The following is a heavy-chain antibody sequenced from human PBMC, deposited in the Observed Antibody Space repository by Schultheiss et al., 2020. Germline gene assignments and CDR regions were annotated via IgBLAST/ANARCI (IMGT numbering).Heavy chain of an antibody. D-gene: IGHD3-3*01. V-gene: IGHV3-15*07. J-gene: IGHJ5*02. CDR3: TTDRSYFGVVLNWFDP. CDR1: GFTFSSYS. CDR2: IKSKTDGGTT. Sequence: GESLKISCAASGFTFSSYSMNWVRQAPGKGLEWVGRIKSKTDGGTTDYAAPVKGRFTISRDDSKNTLYLQMNSLKTEDTAVYYCTTDRSYFGVVLNWFDPWGQGTLVTVAS.